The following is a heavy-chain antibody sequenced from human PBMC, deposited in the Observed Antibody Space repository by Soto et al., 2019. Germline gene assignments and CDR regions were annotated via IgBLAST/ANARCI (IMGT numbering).Heavy chain of an antibody. CDR3: ARVRQGCSANNCYFDP. V-gene: IGHV4-4*02. J-gene: IGHJ5*01. Sequence: SETLSLTCTLSGGSVRAPDWWNWVRQSPDKGLEWIAEVHISGHSNYNPSLRSRVSVSVDSSKNQFYLNLNSVTAADTAIYYCARVRQGCSANNCYFDPWGQGTQVTVSS. CDR2: VHISGHS. CDR1: GGSVRAPDW. D-gene: IGHD1-1*01.